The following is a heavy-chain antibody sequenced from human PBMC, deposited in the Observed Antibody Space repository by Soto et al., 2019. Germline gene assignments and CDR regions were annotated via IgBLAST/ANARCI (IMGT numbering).Heavy chain of an antibody. Sequence: QVQLVESGGGVVQPGRSLRLSCAASGFTFSSYAMHWVRQAPGKGLEWVAVISYDGSNKYYADSVKGRFTISRDNSKNTLYLQMNSLRAEDTAVYYCARVAGVVVAATGRIDYWGQGTLVTVSS. V-gene: IGHV3-30-3*01. D-gene: IGHD2-15*01. J-gene: IGHJ4*02. CDR3: ARVAGVVVAATGRIDY. CDR2: ISYDGSNK. CDR1: GFTFSSYA.